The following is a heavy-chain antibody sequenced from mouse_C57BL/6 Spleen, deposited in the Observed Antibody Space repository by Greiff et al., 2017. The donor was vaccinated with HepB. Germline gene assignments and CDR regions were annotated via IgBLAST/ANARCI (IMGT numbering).Heavy chain of an antibody. Sequence: QVQLQQSGAELVMPGASVKLSCKASGYTFTSYWMHWVKQRPGQGLEWIGEIDPSDSYTNYNQKFKGKSTLTVDKSSSTAYMQLSSLTSEDSAVYYCARLITTVVATPMDYWGQGTSVTVSS. CDR3: ARLITTVVATPMDY. V-gene: IGHV1-69*01. CDR1: GYTFTSYW. D-gene: IGHD1-1*01. CDR2: IDPSDSYT. J-gene: IGHJ4*01.